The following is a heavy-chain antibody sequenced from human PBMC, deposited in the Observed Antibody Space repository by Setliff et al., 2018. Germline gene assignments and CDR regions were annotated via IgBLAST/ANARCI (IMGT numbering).Heavy chain of an antibody. D-gene: IGHD3-3*01. CDR1: GGIIYDHW. Sequence: SETLSLTCSVSGGIIYDHWRAWIRQPAGAGLEWIGRIYTSGSTNYNPSLKSRVTISVDTSKNQFSLKLSSVTAADTAVYYCATATAYDFWSGGYYYYMDVWGKGTTVTVSS. CDR3: ATATAYDFWSGGYYYYMDV. CDR2: IYTSGST. J-gene: IGHJ6*03. V-gene: IGHV4-4*07.